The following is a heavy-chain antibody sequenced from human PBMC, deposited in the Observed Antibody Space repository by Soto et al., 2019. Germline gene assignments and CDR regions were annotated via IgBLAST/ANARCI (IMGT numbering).Heavy chain of an antibody. CDR2: INPNGGGT. CDR3: ARDSSASATSYSFDN. D-gene: IGHD6-25*01. Sequence: ASVKVSCKASGYKFINHYMHWVRQVPGVGLEWMGIINPNGGGTDYSQKFQGRVTMTRGTFANTVHMELSSLRSEDTGVYFCARDSSASATSYSFDNWGQGPLVTVSS. CDR1: GYKFINHY. V-gene: IGHV1-46*01. J-gene: IGHJ4*02.